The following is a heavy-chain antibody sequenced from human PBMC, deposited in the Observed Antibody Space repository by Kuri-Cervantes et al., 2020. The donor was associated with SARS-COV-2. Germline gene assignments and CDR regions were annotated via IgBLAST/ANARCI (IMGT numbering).Heavy chain of an antibody. Sequence: GESLKISCAASGFTFSTFGMHWVHQAPGKGPEWVAGLWEDGSNEKYADSVKGRFSISRDNSKKMLYLQMNSLRDEDTAVYYCARAVYNSGFFDFWGQGTLVTVSS. CDR3: ARAVYNSGFFDF. D-gene: IGHD2-8*01. CDR2: LWEDGSNE. J-gene: IGHJ4*02. CDR1: GFTFSTFG. V-gene: IGHV3-33*08.